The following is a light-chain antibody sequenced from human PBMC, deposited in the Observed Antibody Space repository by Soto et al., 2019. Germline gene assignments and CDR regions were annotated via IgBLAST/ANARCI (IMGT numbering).Light chain of an antibody. V-gene: IGKV3-20*01. CDR3: QQYGSSPNT. CDR1: QSVSSSS. J-gene: IGKJ2*01. CDR2: GAS. Sequence: EIVLTQSPGTLSLSPGERATLSCRASQSVSSSSLAWYQQKPGQAPRLLIYGASTRAAGIPDRFSGSGSGTDFTLTISRLEPEDFAVYSCQQYGSSPNTFGQGTTLEIK.